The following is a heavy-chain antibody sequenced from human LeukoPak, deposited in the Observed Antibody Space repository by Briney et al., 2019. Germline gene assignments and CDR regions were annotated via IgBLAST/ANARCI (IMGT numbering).Heavy chain of an antibody. CDR2: LYSDGDPFYGTT. D-gene: IGHD3-10*01. CDR3: AREIWGGLHYFQY. J-gene: IGHJ4*02. Sequence: AGGSLRLSCAASGFTFSSYEMNWVRQAPGKGLEWVSTLYSDGDPFYGTTYYADSVKGRFTISRDSSQNTLFLDVNSLGAEDTAMYYCAREIWGGLHYFQYWGQGTLVTVSS. CDR1: GFTFSSYE. V-gene: IGHV3-23*01.